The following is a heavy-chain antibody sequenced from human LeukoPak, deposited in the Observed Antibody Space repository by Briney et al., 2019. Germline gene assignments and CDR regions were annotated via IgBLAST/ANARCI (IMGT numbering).Heavy chain of an antibody. CDR1: GFTFSSYS. V-gene: IGHV3-21*01. J-gene: IGHJ4*02. CDR3: ARRAHSSSPSSPWDC. Sequence: PGGSLRLSCAASGFTFSSYSMNWVRQAPGKGLEWVSSISSSSSYIYYADSVKGRFTISRDNAKNSLYLQMNSLRAEDTAVYYCARRAHSSSPSSPWDCWGQGTLVTVSS. CDR2: ISSSSSYI. D-gene: IGHD6-6*01.